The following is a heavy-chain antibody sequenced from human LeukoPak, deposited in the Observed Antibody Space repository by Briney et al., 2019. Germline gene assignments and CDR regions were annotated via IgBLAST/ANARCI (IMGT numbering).Heavy chain of an antibody. CDR3: ARVGGVKDAFDI. V-gene: IGHV3-33*01. D-gene: IGHD3-10*01. Sequence: GGSLRLSCAASGFTFSTYGMHWVRQAPGKGLEWVAVIWYDGSNKYYADSVKGRFTISRDNSKNTLYLQMNGLRAEDTAVYYCARVGGVKDAFDIWGQGTMVTVSS. J-gene: IGHJ3*02. CDR1: GFTFSTYG. CDR2: IWYDGSNK.